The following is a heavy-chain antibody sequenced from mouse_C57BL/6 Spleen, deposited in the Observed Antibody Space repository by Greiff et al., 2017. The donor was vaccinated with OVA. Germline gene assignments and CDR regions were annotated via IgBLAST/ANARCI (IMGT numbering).Heavy chain of an antibody. CDR3: ARIYYDYDGYAMDY. D-gene: IGHD2-4*01. Sequence: QVQLQQSGPGLVAPSQILSITCTVSGFSLTSYGVDWVRQSPGKGLEWLGVIWGVGSTNYNSALKSRLSISKDNSKSQVFLKMNSLQTDDTAMYYCARIYYDYDGYAMDYWGQGTSVTVSS. CDR1: GFSLTSYG. J-gene: IGHJ4*01. CDR2: IWGVGST. V-gene: IGHV2-6*01.